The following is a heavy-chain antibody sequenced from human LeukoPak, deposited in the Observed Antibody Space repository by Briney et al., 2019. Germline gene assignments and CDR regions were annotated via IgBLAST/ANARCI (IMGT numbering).Heavy chain of an antibody. D-gene: IGHD4-17*01. CDR2: IWYDGSRK. V-gene: IGHV3-33*01. J-gene: IGHJ6*02. CDR3: ATETGYGDYKGGYGMDV. Sequence: PGRSLRLSCTASGFTFSNYGIHWVRQAPGEGLKWVAGIWYDGSRKYYADSVKGRFAISRDNSKNTLYLQMNSLTADDTAVFYCATETGYGDYKGGYGMDVWGQGTTVTVSS. CDR1: GFTFSNYG.